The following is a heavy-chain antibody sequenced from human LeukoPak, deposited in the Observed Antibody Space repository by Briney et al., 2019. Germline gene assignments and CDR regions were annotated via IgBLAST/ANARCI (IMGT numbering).Heavy chain of an antibody. CDR3: ARGPQYSGYDGTELFDY. CDR1: GFTFSSYS. D-gene: IGHD5-12*01. J-gene: IGHJ4*02. CDR2: IGSSSSYI. Sequence: GGSLRLSCAASGFTFSSYSMNWVRQAPGKGLEWVSSIGSSSSYIYYADSVKGRFTISRDNAKNSLYLQMNSLRAEDTAVYYCARGPQYSGYDGTELFDYWGQGTLVTVSS. V-gene: IGHV3-21*01.